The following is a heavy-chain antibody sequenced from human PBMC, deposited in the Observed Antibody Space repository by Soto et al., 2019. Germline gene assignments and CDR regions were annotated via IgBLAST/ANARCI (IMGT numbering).Heavy chain of an antibody. Sequence: QVQQQESGPGLVKPSETLSLTCTVSDASIRGYYWSWIRQPPGKGLEWIGYFHYSGISNYNSSLKSRVTMSLDTSKNQFSLKLSSVSAADTAIYYCARGASNWQDFDYWGQGALVTVSS. V-gene: IGHV4-59*01. J-gene: IGHJ4*02. CDR1: DASIRGYY. D-gene: IGHD4-4*01. CDR2: FHYSGIS. CDR3: ARGASNWQDFDY.